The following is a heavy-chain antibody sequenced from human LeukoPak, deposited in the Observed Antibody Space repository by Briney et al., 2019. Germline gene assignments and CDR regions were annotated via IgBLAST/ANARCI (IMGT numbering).Heavy chain of an antibody. V-gene: IGHV3-64*02. Sequence: GGSLRLSCAASGFTFSSSAMHWVRQAPGKRLETVSAISSDGGRVYYGDSVKGRFTISRDNSKNTLYLQMSSLRADDMAVYYCARWVGTQLDFWGQGTLVTVSS. CDR1: GFTFSSSA. J-gene: IGHJ4*02. D-gene: IGHD1-14*01. CDR2: ISSDGGRV. CDR3: ARWVGTQLDF.